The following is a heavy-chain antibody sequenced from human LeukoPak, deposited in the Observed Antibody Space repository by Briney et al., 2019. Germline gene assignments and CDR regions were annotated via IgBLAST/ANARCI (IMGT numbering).Heavy chain of an antibody. CDR2: FDPEDGET. CDR3: ARRPSLYGDHAYYFDY. Sequence: GASVKVSCKVSGYTLTELSMHWVRQAPGKGLEWMGGFDPEDGETIYAQKFQGRVTMTEDTSTDTAYMELSSLRSEDTAVYYCARRPSLYGDHAYYFDYWGQGTLVTVSS. D-gene: IGHD4-17*01. V-gene: IGHV1-24*01. CDR1: GYTLTELS. J-gene: IGHJ4*02.